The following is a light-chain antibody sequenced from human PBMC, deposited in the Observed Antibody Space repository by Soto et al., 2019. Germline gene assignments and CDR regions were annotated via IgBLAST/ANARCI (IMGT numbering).Light chain of an antibody. V-gene: IGLV2-23*01. CDR3: CSYAGSSTV. CDR2: EGS. CDR1: SSDVGSYNL. J-gene: IGLJ3*02. Sequence: QSVLTQPASVSGSPGQSITISCTGTSSDVGSYNLVSWYRQHPGKAPKLMIYEGSKRPSGVSNRFSGSKSGNTASLTISGLQAEDEADYYCCSYAGSSTVFGGGTKLTVL.